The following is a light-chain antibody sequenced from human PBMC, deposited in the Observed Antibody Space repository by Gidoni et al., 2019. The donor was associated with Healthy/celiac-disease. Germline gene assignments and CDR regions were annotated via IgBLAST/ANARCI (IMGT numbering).Light chain of an antibody. J-gene: IGKJ1*01. CDR1: QSVSSSY. Sequence: EIVLTQSPGTLSLSPGERATLSCRASQSVSSSYLAWYQQKPGQAPRLLIYGASSRATGIPDRFSGSESGTDFTLTISRLEPEDFAVYYCQQYGSSSGWTFGQXTKVEIK. CDR2: GAS. CDR3: QQYGSSSGWT. V-gene: IGKV3-20*01.